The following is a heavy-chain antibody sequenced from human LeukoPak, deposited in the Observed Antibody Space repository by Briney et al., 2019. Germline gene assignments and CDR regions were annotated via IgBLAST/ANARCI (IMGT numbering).Heavy chain of an antibody. Sequence: GGSPRLSCAASGFIFSNDWMSWVRQAPGKGLEWVANIKPDGSEKHHVDSVKGRFTISRDNAKNSLYLQMNSLRAEDTAVYYCARGWSMIAWGQGTLVVVST. CDR3: ARGWSMIA. J-gene: IGHJ5*02. V-gene: IGHV3-7*01. CDR2: IKPDGSEK. CDR1: GFIFSNDW. D-gene: IGHD3-22*01.